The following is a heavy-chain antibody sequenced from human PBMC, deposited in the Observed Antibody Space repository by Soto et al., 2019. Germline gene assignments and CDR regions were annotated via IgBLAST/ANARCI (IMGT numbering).Heavy chain of an antibody. D-gene: IGHD3-16*01. Sequence: QMQLVQSGPEVKKPGTSVKVSCKASGLTFIHSAVQWVRQARGQRLEWMGWIVVGSGDTKYAPKMQDRVTITRDMSTSTAYMELRSLTSEDTAVYYCTADGPSGGGGSGGDYWGQGTLVTVSS. V-gene: IGHV1-58*01. CDR2: IVVGSGDT. J-gene: IGHJ4*02. CDR3: TADGPSGGGGSGGDY. CDR1: GLTFIHSA.